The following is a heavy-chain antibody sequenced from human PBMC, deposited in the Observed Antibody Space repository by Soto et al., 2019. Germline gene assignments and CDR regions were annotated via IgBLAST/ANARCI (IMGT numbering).Heavy chain of an antibody. Sequence: EVQLVESGGGLVQPGGSLKLSCAAFGFTFSDSAMHWVRQASGKGLEWVGRIRSKTNDYATKYAASVKGRFTISRDDSKNTSYLQMNNVRAEDTAVYYCTRPDSASYCGGVCYLYSWFDSWGQGALVTVSS. CDR2: IRSKTNDYAT. D-gene: IGHD2-21*02. CDR3: TRPDSASYCGGVCYLYSWFDS. J-gene: IGHJ5*01. CDR1: GFTFSDSA. V-gene: IGHV3-73*02.